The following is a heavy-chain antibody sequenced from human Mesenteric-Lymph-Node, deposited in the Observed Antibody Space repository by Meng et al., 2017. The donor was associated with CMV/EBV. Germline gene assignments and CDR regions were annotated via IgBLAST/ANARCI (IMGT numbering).Heavy chain of an antibody. CDR2: IKCDGSEK. D-gene: IGHD1-20*01. Sequence: GESLKISCAASGFTFSSSWMHWVCQAPEKGLEWVADIKCDGSEKYYVDSVKGRLTISRDNAKNSLYLQVNSLRAEDTAVYYCARVGGIGGRDEGYDYWGQGTLVTVSS. J-gene: IGHJ4*02. CDR3: ARVGGIGGRDEGYDY. V-gene: IGHV3-52*01. CDR1: GFTFSSSW.